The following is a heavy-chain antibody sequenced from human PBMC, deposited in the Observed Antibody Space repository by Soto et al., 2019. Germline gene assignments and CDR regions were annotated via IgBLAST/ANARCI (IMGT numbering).Heavy chain of an antibody. Sequence: GGSLRLSCAASGFTFSSYAMSWVRQAPGKGLEWVSAISGSGGSTYYADSVKGRFTISRDNSKNTLYLQMNSLRAEDTAVYYGAKDGQRRGSSSAYWYFDLWGRGTLVTVSS. D-gene: IGHD6-6*01. CDR2: ISGSGGST. V-gene: IGHV3-23*01. J-gene: IGHJ2*01. CDR3: AKDGQRRGSSSAYWYFDL. CDR1: GFTFSSYA.